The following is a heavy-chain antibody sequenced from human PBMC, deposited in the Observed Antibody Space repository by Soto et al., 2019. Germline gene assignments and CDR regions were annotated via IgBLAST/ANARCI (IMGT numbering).Heavy chain of an antibody. J-gene: IGHJ5*02. CDR2: ISSNSAYI. CDR3: TRDASRDSSARGWFDP. D-gene: IGHD6-13*01. Sequence: GGSLRLSCAASGFTFRSFTMNWVRQAPGKGLEWVSTISSNSAYIYYTDALRGRFTISRDNAKNSLHLRMNSLRAEDTAVYYCTRDASRDSSARGWFDPWGPGTLVTVSS. CDR1: GFTFRSFT. V-gene: IGHV3-21*01.